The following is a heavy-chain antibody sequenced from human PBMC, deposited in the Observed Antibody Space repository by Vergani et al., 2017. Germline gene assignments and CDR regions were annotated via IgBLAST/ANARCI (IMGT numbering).Heavy chain of an antibody. D-gene: IGHD2-21*02. CDR3: AKYLRDSTDGLPDS. V-gene: IGHV3-30*02. CDR1: GFTFNHYA. CDR2: IGKDGINT. Sequence: VQLLESGGDLVQPGGSLRLSCAASGFTFNHYAMNWVRQAPGKGLEWLAYIGKDGINTRCRDAVKGRFTVSRDNSKDILYLQMDSLRSEDTALYYCAKYLRDSTDGLPDSWGPGTLVIVSS. J-gene: IGHJ4*02.